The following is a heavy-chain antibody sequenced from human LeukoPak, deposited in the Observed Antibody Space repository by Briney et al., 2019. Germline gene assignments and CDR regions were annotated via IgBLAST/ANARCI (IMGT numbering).Heavy chain of an antibody. J-gene: IGHJ4*02. V-gene: IGHV1-69*13. CDR3: ARKGLRSGWYSY. D-gene: IGHD6-19*01. CDR1: GGTFSSYA. Sequence: WASVKVSCKASGGTFSSYAISWVRQAPGQGLEWMGGIIPIFGTANYAQKFQGRVTITADESTSTAYMELSSLRSEDTAVYYCARKGLRSGWYSYWGQGTLVTVSS. CDR2: IIPIFGTA.